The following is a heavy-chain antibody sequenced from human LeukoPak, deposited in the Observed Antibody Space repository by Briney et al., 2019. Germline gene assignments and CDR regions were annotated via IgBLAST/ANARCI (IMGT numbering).Heavy chain of an antibody. CDR1: GGTFSSYA. J-gene: IGHJ3*02. V-gene: IGHV1-69*13. CDR2: IIPIFGTA. CDR3: ARDGRFGYSGYDWKFDASDI. D-gene: IGHD5-12*01. Sequence: SVKVSCKASGGTFSSYAISWVRQAPGQGLEWMGGIIPIFGTANYAQKSQGRVTITADESTSTAYMELSSLRSEDTAVYYCARDGRFGYSGYDWKFDASDIWGQGTMVTVSS.